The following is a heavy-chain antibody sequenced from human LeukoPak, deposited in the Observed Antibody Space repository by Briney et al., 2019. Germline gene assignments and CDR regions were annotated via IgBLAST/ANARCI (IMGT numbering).Heavy chain of an antibody. CDR3: AKDSYSKGDF. V-gene: IGHV3-7*01. CDR1: GFTFSYHR. D-gene: IGHD6-13*01. CDR2: IKNDGAVK. Sequence: GGSLRLSCAASGFTFSYHRMTWVRQAPGKGLEWVANIKNDGAVKNYVDSVKGRFTISRDNAKNSLYLQMNSLRAEDTAVYYCAKDSYSKGDFWGQGVLVTVSS. J-gene: IGHJ4*02.